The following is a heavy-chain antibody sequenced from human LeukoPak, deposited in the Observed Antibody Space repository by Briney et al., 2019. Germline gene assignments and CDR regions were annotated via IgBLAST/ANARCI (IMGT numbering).Heavy chain of an antibody. CDR1: GGSISSYY. V-gene: IGHV4-59*08. D-gene: IGHD6-19*01. CDR2: IYYSGST. J-gene: IGHJ4*02. Sequence: SETLSLTCTVSGGSISSYYWSWIRQPPGKGLEWIGYIYYSGSTNYNPSLKSRVTISVDTSKNQFSLKLSSVTAADTAVYYCARLKQSGWYLDYWGQGTLVTVSS. CDR3: ARLKQSGWYLDY.